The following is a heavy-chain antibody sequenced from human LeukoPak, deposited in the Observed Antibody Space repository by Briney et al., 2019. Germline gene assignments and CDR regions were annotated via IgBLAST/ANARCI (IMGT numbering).Heavy chain of an antibody. CDR2: IHGSGDNT. Sequence: GGSLRLSCAAPGFTFSNYALSWVRKAPGKGLEWASGIHGSGDNTYYADSVKGRFTSSRDNSKNTLFLQMNNLRVEDTALYYCARRHYSSSWISYYYYYMDVWGKGTTVTVSS. J-gene: IGHJ6*03. D-gene: IGHD6-13*01. V-gene: IGHV3-23*01. CDR3: ARRHYSSSWISYYYYYMDV. CDR1: GFTFSNYA.